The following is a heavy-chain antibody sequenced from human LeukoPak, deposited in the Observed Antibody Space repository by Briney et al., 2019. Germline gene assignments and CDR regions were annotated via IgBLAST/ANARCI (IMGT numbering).Heavy chain of an antibody. CDR1: EFIFYDYW. CDR2: INQHGSEK. CDR3: ARGSRPVYDFWAGWTVDY. D-gene: IGHD3-3*01. J-gene: IGHJ4*02. Sequence: GGSLRLSCVASEFIFYDYWMTWVRQAPGKGLEWVAKINQHGSEKNYADSVKGRFTISRDNAKNSVYLQMNTLRAEDTGVYYCARGSRPVYDFWAGWTVDYWGRGTLVTVSS. V-gene: IGHV3-7*04.